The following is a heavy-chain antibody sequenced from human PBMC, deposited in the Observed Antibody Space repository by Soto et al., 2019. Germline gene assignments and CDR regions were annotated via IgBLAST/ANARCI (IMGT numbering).Heavy chain of an antibody. Sequence: ASVKVSCKASGYTFTNYAIHWVRQAPGQRLEWMGWINAGNGKTKYSQNFQGRVTITADKSASTAYMELSSLRSEDTAVYYCARTRLVVVPAAIHYYYGMDVWGQGTTVTVSS. J-gene: IGHJ6*02. CDR3: ARTRLVVVPAAIHYYYGMDV. V-gene: IGHV1-3*01. D-gene: IGHD2-2*01. CDR1: GYTFTNYA. CDR2: INAGNGKT.